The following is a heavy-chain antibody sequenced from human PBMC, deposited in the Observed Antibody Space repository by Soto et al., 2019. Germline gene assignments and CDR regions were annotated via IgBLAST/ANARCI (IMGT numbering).Heavy chain of an antibody. J-gene: IGHJ4*02. CDR3: ARGRTPSGSYYASGDY. V-gene: IGHV4-34*01. CDR2: INHSGST. Sequence: SETLSLTCAVYGGSFSGYYWSWIRQPPGKGLEWIGEINHSGSTNYNPSLKSRVTISVDTSKNQFSLKLTSVTAADTAVYYCARGRTPSGSYYASGDYWGQGTMVTVYS. D-gene: IGHD3-10*01. CDR1: GGSFSGYY.